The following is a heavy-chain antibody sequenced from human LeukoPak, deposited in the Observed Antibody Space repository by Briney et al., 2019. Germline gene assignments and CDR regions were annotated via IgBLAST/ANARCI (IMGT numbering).Heavy chain of an antibody. CDR2: INAGNGNT. J-gene: IGHJ4*02. V-gene: IGHV1-3*01. CDR1: GYIFSTYA. Sequence: ASVKASCKASGYIFSTYALHWVRQAPGQRLEWMGWINAGNGNTKYSQKFQGRVTITRDTSASTAYMELSSLRSEDTAVYYCARAEWLQFGHFDYWGQGTLVTVSS. CDR3: ARAEWLQFGHFDY. D-gene: IGHD5-24*01.